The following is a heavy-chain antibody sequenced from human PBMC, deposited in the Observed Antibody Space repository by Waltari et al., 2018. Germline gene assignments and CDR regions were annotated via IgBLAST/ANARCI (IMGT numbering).Heavy chain of an antibody. J-gene: IGHJ4*02. CDR3: VKAFRGYSGSYFDI. V-gene: IGHV3-23*01. Sequence: EVQLLESGGGLVQPGGSLRLSCAASGFSFGGFGMNWVRQAPGKGLGWVSGVRGRGGTTYYADSVGGRFTGSRDNNRDTVDLQMNSLRAEDTAVYYCVKAFRGYSGSYFDIWGRGTLVAVSA. CDR2: VRGRGGTT. CDR1: GFSFGGFG. D-gene: IGHD5-12*01.